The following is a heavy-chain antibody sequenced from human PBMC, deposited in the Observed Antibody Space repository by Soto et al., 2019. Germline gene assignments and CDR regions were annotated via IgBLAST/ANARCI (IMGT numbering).Heavy chain of an antibody. Sequence: QVQLQESGPGLVKPSETLSLTCNVSGGSISTYYWSWIRQPPGKGLEWIGYIYYSGTTNYNPSLKSRVNISVDTSKNQFSLKLSSVTAADTAVYYCVRQTRNNLNEIKAVDFWGQGTLVTVSS. J-gene: IGHJ4*02. D-gene: IGHD1-1*01. CDR3: VRQTRNNLNEIKAVDF. CDR2: IYYSGTT. CDR1: GGSISTYY. V-gene: IGHV4-59*08.